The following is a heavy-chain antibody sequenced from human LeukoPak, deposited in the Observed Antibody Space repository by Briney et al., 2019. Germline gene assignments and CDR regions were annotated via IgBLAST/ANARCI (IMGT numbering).Heavy chain of an antibody. D-gene: IGHD1-26*01. CDR1: GGSISSYY. Sequence: SETLSLTCTVSGGSISSYYWSWIRQPPGKGLEWIGEINHSGSTNYNPSLKSRVTISVDTSKNQFSLKLSSVTAADTAVYYCACLSGSYGFGWFDPWGQGTLVTVSS. CDR3: ACLSGSYGFGWFDP. V-gene: IGHV4-34*01. CDR2: INHSGST. J-gene: IGHJ5*02.